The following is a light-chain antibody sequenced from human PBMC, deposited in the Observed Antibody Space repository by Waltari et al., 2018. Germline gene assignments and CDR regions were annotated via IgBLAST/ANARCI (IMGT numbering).Light chain of an antibody. J-gene: IGLJ1*01. Sequence: SYVVTQPPSVSVAPGETATITCGGDNIGTYSVHWYQQKAGQAPVLVIFFDRYRPSGIPDRFSGSNPGNTATRTISRVEAGDEARYYCHVSHPHVDPGVFGTGTEVTVL. CDR2: FDR. V-gene: IGLV3-21*04. CDR1: NIGTYS. CDR3: HVSHPHVDPGV.